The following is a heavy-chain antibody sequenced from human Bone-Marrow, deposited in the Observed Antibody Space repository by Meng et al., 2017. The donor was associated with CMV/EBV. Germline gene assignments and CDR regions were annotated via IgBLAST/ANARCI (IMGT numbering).Heavy chain of an antibody. Sequence: KVSCKGSGYSFTNYWIGWVRQMPGKGLEWMGIIYLVDSDTRYSPSFQGQVTISADKSISTAYLQWSSLKASDTAMYYCARIAAYITIFGVDRGAGGMDVWGQGTTVTVSS. CDR3: ARIAAYITIFGVDRGAGGMDV. CDR2: IYLVDSDT. CDR1: GYSFTNYW. J-gene: IGHJ6*02. V-gene: IGHV5-51*01. D-gene: IGHD3-3*01.